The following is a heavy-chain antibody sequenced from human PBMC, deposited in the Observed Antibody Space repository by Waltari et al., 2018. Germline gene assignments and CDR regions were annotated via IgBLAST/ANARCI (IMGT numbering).Heavy chain of an antibody. CDR2: ISYNGRNI. D-gene: IGHD1-1*01. J-gene: IGHJ6*02. Sequence: QVQLGASWGGVCQPGRTMRLLVASTGYTFSYSPMHWVRQPPGKGLEWVAVISYNGRNIYYVDSVTGRFTISRDNSKKTLHLQMDSLRAEDTAIYYCTRDLCDRINCHGMDVWGQGTTVTVSS. CDR3: TRDLCDRINCHGMDV. V-gene: IGHV3-30*04. CDR1: GYTFSYSP.